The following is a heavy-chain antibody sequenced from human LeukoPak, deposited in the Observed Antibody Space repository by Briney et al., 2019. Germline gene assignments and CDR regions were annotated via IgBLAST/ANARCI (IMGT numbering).Heavy chain of an antibody. CDR1: GFTFSSYE. J-gene: IGHJ1*01. CDR3: ARQGLYDSSDFWTFQH. D-gene: IGHD3/OR15-3a*01. Sequence: GGSLRLSCAASGFTFSSYEMSWVRQAPGKGLEWVSYVSDSSGYKNYADSLKGRFTISRDNAKNSVYLQMNSLSAEDTAVYYCARQGLYDSSDFWTFQHWGQGTLVTVSS. V-gene: IGHV3-21*05. CDR2: VSDSSGYK.